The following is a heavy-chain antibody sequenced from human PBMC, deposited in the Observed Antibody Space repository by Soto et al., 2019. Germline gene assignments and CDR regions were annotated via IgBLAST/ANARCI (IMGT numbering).Heavy chain of an antibody. Sequence: QVQLVQSGAEVKKPGASVKVSCKASGYTFTGYYMHWVRQAPGQGLEWMGWINPNSGGTNYAQKFQGWVTMTRDTSISTAYMELSRLRSDDTAVYYCARDGSRSWYVQGYYYMDVWGKGTTVTVSS. V-gene: IGHV1-2*04. CDR1: GYTFTGYY. D-gene: IGHD6-13*01. J-gene: IGHJ6*03. CDR2: INPNSGGT. CDR3: ARDGSRSWYVQGYYYMDV.